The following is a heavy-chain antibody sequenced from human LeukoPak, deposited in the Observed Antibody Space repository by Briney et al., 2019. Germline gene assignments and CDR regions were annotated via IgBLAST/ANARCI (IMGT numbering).Heavy chain of an antibody. Sequence: GASVKVSCKASGGTFSSYAISWVRQAPGQGLEWMGGIIPIFGTANYAQKFQGRVTITADESTSTAYMELSSLRSEDTAVYYCAIATVATTRTWGYWGQGTLATVSS. J-gene: IGHJ4*02. CDR1: GGTFSSYA. V-gene: IGHV1-69*13. CDR3: AIATVATTRTWGY. D-gene: IGHD4-11*01. CDR2: IIPIFGTA.